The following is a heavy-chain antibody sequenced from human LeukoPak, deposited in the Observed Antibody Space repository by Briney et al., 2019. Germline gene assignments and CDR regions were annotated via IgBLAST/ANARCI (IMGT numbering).Heavy chain of an antibody. CDR2: VRCDGGNE. V-gene: IGHV3-30*02. CDR1: GFTFSNSG. D-gene: IGHD6-13*01. J-gene: IGHJ6*03. Sequence: GGSLRLSCAASGFTFSNSGMRWVRQAPGKGLEWVAFVRCDGGNEYYADSVGGRFTISRDNSQNTLYLQMNSLRAEDTDVYYCAKIGYSSSWYSSNYFFYYYMDVWRKGTTVSVSS. CDR3: AKIGYSSSWYSSNYFFYYYMDV.